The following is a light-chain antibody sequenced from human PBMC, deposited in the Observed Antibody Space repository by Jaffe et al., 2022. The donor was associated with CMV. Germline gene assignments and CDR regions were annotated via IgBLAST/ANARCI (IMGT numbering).Light chain of an antibody. J-gene: IGKJ4*01. CDR2: DAS. Sequence: EVVLTQSPATLSLSPGERATLSCRASQSISSYLAWYQQKPGQAPRLLIYDASNRATGIPARFSGSGSGTDFTLTISSLEPEDFAIYYCQHRANWPLTFGGGTKVEI. CDR1: QSISSY. V-gene: IGKV3-11*01. CDR3: QHRANWPLT.